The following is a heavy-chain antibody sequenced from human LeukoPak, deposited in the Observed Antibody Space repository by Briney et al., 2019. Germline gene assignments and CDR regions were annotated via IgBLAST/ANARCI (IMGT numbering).Heavy chain of an antibody. CDR1: GFTFSSYA. V-gene: IGHV3-30*04. J-gene: IGHJ4*02. CDR3: ARAPPYQLLSGGFDY. Sequence: GGSPRLSCAASGFTFSSYAMHWVRQAPGKGLEWVAVISYDGSNKYYADSVKGRFTISRDNSKNTLYLQMNSLRAEDTAVYYCARAPPYQLLSGGFDYWGQGTLVTVSS. D-gene: IGHD2-2*01. CDR2: ISYDGSNK.